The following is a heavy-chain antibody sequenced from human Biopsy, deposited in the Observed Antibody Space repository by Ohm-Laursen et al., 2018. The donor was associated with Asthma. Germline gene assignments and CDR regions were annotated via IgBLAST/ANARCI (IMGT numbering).Heavy chain of an antibody. CDR3: ARGDSSNWSHYYFDY. CDR1: GFAFSRYY. CDR2: IYIGGTS. D-gene: IGHD3-22*01. V-gene: IGHV3-53*01. Sequence: SLRLSCAASGFAFSRYYMFFFRHSPGKFLEWFSFIYIGGTSHTADSVSGRFTISRDYSKNTLYLQMHSLRAEDTAVYYCARGDSSNWSHYYFDYWGQGTLVTVSS. J-gene: IGHJ4*02.